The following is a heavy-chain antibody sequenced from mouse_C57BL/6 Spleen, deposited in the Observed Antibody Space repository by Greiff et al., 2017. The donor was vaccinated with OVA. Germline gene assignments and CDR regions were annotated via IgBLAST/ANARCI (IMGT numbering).Heavy chain of an antibody. CDR3: ARRDYGAMDY. Sequence: QVQLKESGPELVKPGASVKISCKASGYSFTSYYIHWVKQRPGQGLEWIGWIYPGSGNTKYNEKFKGKATLTADTSSSTAYMQLSSLTSEDSAVYYCARRDYGAMDYWGQGTSVTVSS. D-gene: IGHD1-1*01. J-gene: IGHJ4*01. CDR2: IYPGSGNT. CDR1: GYSFTSYY. V-gene: IGHV1-66*01.